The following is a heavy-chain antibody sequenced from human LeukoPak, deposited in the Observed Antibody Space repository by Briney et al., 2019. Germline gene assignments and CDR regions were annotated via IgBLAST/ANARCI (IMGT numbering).Heavy chain of an antibody. CDR3: ARGQYYDFWSGYQTFDY. CDR1: GGTFSSYA. V-gene: IGHV1-69*05. CDR2: IIPIFGTA. J-gene: IGHJ4*02. Sequence: SVKASCKASGGTFSSYAISWVRQAPGQGLEWMGGIIPIFGTANHAQKFQGRVTITTDESTSTAYMELSSLRSEDTAVYYCARGQYYDFWSGYQTFDYWGQGTLVTVSS. D-gene: IGHD3-3*01.